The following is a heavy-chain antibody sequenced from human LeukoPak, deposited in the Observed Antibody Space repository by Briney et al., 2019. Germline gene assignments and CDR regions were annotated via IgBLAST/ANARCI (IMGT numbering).Heavy chain of an antibody. CDR1: GFTFSSYW. CDR3: AKEAWTKGYYYYYYMDV. J-gene: IGHJ6*03. D-gene: IGHD1-1*01. V-gene: IGHV3-74*01. Sequence: GGSLRLSCAASGFTFSSYWMHWVRQAPGKGLVWVSRINGDGSSTSYADSVKGRFTISRDNAKNTLYLQMNSLRAEDTAVYYCAKEAWTKGYYYYYYMDVWGKGTTVTVSS. CDR2: INGDGSST.